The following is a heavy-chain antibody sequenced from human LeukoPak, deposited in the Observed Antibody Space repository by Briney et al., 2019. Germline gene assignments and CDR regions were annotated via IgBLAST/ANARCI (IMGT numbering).Heavy chain of an antibody. V-gene: IGHV3-30-3*01. CDR1: GFTFSSYA. CDR2: ISYDGSNK. Sequence: GGSLRLSCAASGFTFSSYAMHWVRQAPGKGLEWVAVISYDGSNKYYADSVKGRSTISRDNSKNTLYLQMNSLRAEDTAVYYCASSDYGDSGGFDYWGQGTLVTVSS. D-gene: IGHD4-17*01. CDR3: ASSDYGDSGGFDY. J-gene: IGHJ4*02.